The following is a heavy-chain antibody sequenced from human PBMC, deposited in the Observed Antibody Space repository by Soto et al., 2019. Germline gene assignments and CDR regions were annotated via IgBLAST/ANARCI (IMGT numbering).Heavy chain of an antibody. CDR2: IMPILGTA. Sequence: QVQLVQSGAEVKKPGSSVKVSCKASGDSFSNFAISWVRQAPGQGPEWMGGIMPILGTADNAQKFQDRITITADESTSTAHMELSSLRSEDTAMYYCARERVSKTCRGWLDPWGQGTLVIVSA. J-gene: IGHJ5*02. V-gene: IGHV1-69*01. D-gene: IGHD2-15*01. CDR3: ARERVSKTCRGWLDP. CDR1: GDSFSNFA.